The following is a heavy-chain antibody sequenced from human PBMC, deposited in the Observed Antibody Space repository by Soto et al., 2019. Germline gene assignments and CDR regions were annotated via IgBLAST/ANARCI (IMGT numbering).Heavy chain of an antibody. V-gene: IGHV1-8*01. D-gene: IGHD3-16*02. CDR1: GYTFTNHN. Sequence: APVKVSCKASGYTFTNHNINWVRQATGQGLEWMGWMNPNSGNAGSAQKFQDRVTMTRSTSTNTIYMELSSLISEDTAVYYCARALAESLGGEGGYYNYMVVWGKGTTGTVSS. CDR3: ARALAESLGGEGGYYNYMVV. J-gene: IGHJ6*03. CDR2: MNPNSGNA.